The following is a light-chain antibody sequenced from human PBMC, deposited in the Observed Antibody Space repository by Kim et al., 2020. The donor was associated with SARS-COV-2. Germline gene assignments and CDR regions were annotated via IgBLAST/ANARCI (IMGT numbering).Light chain of an antibody. J-gene: IGKJ1*01. CDR2: QSS. CDR1: QRIGNS. CDR3: LQYNNYPKT. V-gene: IGKV1-5*03. Sequence: ASVGERATITCRASQRIGNSLSWYHQTPGQAPKLLISQSSTLQTGVPSRCSGSESGTEFTLTISGLQTYDFGTYYCLQYNNYPKTFGQGPKVDIK.